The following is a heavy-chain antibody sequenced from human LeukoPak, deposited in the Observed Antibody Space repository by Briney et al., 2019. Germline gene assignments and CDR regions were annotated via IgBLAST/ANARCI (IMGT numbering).Heavy chain of an antibody. V-gene: IGHV4-59*08. CDR1: GGSISRYY. CDR2: VYDSGTT. CDR3: ARLVGSSWYHEVLLGRDY. Sequence: PSETLSLTCTVSGGSISRYYWSWIRQPPGKGLEWFGYVYDSGTTNYNPSLKSRVTISVDTSKNQFSLKLSSVTAADTAVYYCARLVGSSWYHEVLLGRDYWGQGTLVTVSS. J-gene: IGHJ4*02. D-gene: IGHD6-13*01.